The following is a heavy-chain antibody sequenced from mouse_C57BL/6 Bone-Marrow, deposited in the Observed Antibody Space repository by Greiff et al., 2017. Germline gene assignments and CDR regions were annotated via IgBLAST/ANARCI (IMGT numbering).Heavy chain of an antibody. V-gene: IGHV5-6*01. CDR3: ARQGYYFDY. J-gene: IGHJ2*01. CDR2: ISSGGSYT. CDR1: GFTFSSYG. Sequence: EVKLMESGGDLVKPGGSLKLSCAASGFTFSSYGMSWVRQTPDKRLEWVATISSGGSYTYYPDSVKGRSTISRDNAKNTLYLQMSSLKSEDTAMYYFARQGYYFDYWGQGTTLTVSS.